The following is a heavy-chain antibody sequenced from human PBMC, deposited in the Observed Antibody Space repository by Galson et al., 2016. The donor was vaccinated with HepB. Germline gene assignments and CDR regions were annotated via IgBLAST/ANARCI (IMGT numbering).Heavy chain of an antibody. J-gene: IGHJ5*02. CDR1: GFTLSSYA. V-gene: IGHV3-30-3*01. CDR3: AKAPSGHCSSTSCYGEGWFDP. D-gene: IGHD2-2*01. Sequence: SLRLSCAASGFTLSSYAMHWVRQAPGKGLEWVAVISYDGSNKYYADSVEGRFTISRDNSKNTLYLQMNSLRAEDTAVYCCAKAPSGHCSSTSCYGEGWFDPWGQGTLVTVSS. CDR2: ISYDGSNK.